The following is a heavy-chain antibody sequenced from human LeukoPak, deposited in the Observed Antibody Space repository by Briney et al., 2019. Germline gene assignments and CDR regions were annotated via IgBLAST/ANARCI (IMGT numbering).Heavy chain of an antibody. V-gene: IGHV4-39*02. J-gene: IGHJ5*02. CDR2: IYYSGST. Sequence: SETLSLTCTVSGGSISSSSYYWGCIRQPPGKGLECIGSIYYSGSTYYNPSLKSRVTISVDTSKHQFSLKLSYVTAADTAVYYCARDNYYDRVGHWFDPWGQGTLVTVSS. CDR1: GGSISSSSYY. D-gene: IGHD3-22*01. CDR3: ARDNYYDRVGHWFDP.